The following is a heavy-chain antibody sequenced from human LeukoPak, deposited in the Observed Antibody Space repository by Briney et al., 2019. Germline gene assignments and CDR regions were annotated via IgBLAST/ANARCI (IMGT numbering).Heavy chain of an antibody. V-gene: IGHV1-69*05. J-gene: IGHJ4*02. D-gene: IGHD3-22*01. Sequence: SVKVSCKASGYTFTGYYMHWVRQAPGQGLEWMGGAVPIFGTTHYAQRFQGRVTITTDESTSTANMELSSLRSEDTAVYYCARGSTHYYDRNDYWGQGTLVTVSS. CDR3: ARGSTHYYDRNDY. CDR1: GYTFTGYY. CDR2: AVPIFGTT.